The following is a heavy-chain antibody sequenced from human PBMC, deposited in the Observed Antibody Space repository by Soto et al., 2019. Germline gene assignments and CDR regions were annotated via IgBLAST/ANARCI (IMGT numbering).Heavy chain of an antibody. D-gene: IGHD6-6*01. J-gene: IGHJ4*02. CDR3: ARGGGSSSARY. CDR1: GFTFSSYA. CDR2: NGASGVTT. Sequence: EVQLLESGGGLVQPGGSLRLSCAASGFTFSSYAMSWVRQAPGSGLEWVSTNGASGVTTYYAGSVKGRFTISRDITKNMLSLQMDSLGAEDTAVYYCARGGGSSSARYWGQGTLVTVSS. V-gene: IGHV3-23*01.